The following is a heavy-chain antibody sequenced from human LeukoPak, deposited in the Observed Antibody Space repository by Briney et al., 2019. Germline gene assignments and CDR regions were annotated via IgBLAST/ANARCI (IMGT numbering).Heavy chain of an antibody. CDR3: VIHSCSSGSCNFDY. V-gene: IGHV3-7*03. CDR1: GFTFSNYW. CDR2: IKQDGSQK. J-gene: IGHJ4*02. Sequence: GGSLRLSCAASGFTFSNYWMTWVRQAPGKGLEWVANIKQDGSQKYYVASVRGRFTISRDNPKNSLYLQMNSLRAEDTAMYYCVIHSCSSGSCNFDYWGQGTLVTVSS. D-gene: IGHD2-15*01.